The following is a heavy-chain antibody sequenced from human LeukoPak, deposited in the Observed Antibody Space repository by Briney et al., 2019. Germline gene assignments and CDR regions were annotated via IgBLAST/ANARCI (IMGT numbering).Heavy chain of an antibody. CDR1: GFTFSSYA. CDR2: ISYDGSNK. V-gene: IGHV3-30-3*01. Sequence: GGSLRLSCAASGFTFSSYAMHWVRQAPGKGLEWVAVISYDGSNKYYADSVKGRFTISRDNSKNTLYLQMNSLRAEDTAVYYCAREGRQSYFDYWGQGTLVTVSS. CDR3: AREGRQSYFDY. J-gene: IGHJ4*02.